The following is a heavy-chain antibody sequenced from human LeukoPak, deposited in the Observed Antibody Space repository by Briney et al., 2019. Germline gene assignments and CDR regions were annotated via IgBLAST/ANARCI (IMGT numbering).Heavy chain of an antibody. Sequence: PSETLSLTCTVSGGSISSGGYYWSWIRQRPGKGLEWIGYIYYSGSTYYNPSLKSRVTISVDTSKNQFSLKLSSVTAADTAVYYCARGHDYSNYPGYGMDVWGQGTTVTVSS. CDR1: GGSISSGGYY. D-gene: IGHD4-11*01. V-gene: IGHV4-31*03. J-gene: IGHJ6*02. CDR2: IYYSGST. CDR3: ARGHDYSNYPGYGMDV.